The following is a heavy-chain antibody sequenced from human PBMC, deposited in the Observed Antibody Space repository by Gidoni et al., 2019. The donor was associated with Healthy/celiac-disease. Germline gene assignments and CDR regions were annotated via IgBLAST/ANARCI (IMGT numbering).Heavy chain of an antibody. Sequence: QVQLQESGPGLVKPSATLSLTCTVSGGSISSYYWIWIRQPPGKGLEWIGYIYYSGSTNDNPSLKSRVTISVDTSKNQFSLKLSSVTAADTAVYYCASRAVAGFFDYWGQGTLVTVSS. D-gene: IGHD6-19*01. J-gene: IGHJ4*02. V-gene: IGHV4-59*01. CDR2: IYYSGST. CDR1: GGSISSYY. CDR3: ASRAVAGFFDY.